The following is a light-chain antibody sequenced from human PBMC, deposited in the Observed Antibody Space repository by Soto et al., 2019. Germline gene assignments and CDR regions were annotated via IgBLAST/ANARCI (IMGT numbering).Light chain of an antibody. V-gene: IGKV3-15*01. CDR3: QQYDKWPHT. CDR1: QNLSRN. Sequence: EMVMTQSPATLSVSPGERATLSCRASQNLSRNLAWYQQQPGQAPRLLIFYASTRATGIPARFSGSGSGTDFTLTISSLQSEDFAVYYCQQYDKWPHTFGQGTKREI. CDR2: YAS. J-gene: IGKJ2*01.